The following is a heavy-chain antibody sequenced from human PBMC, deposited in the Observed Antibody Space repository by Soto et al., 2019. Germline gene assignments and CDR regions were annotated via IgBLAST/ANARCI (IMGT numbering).Heavy chain of an antibody. CDR2: IIPLLDIT. V-gene: IGHV1-69*04. J-gene: IGHJ4*02. CDR3: VRDSPIGSTYSGYDGIDY. CDR1: GGTFSNDS. D-gene: IGHD5-12*01. Sequence: SVKVSCKASGGTFSNDSITWLRQAPGQGLEWMGRIIPLLDITNYAQKFQGRVTITADKSTSTAYMELNSLRSEDTAVYYCVRDSPIGSTYSGYDGIDYWGQGTLVTVSS.